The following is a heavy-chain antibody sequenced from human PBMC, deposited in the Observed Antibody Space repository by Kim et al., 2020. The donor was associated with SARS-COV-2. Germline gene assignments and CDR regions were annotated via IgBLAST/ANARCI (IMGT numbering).Heavy chain of an antibody. CDR2: IDPSDSYT. CDR1: GYSFTSYW. D-gene: IGHD2-15*01. V-gene: IGHV5-10-1*01. J-gene: IGHJ5*02. CDR3: ARHPDIVVVVAAPNWFDP. Sequence: GESLKISCKGSGYSFTSYWISWVRQMAGKGLEWMGRIDPSDSYTNYSPSFQGHVTISADKSISTAYLQWSSLKASDTAMYYCARHPDIVVVVAAPNWFDPWGQGTLVTVSS.